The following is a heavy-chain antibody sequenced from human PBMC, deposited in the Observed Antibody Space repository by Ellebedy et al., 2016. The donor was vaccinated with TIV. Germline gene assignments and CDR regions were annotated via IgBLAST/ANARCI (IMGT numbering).Heavy chain of an antibody. CDR1: GFTFGSFA. J-gene: IGHJ4*02. D-gene: IGHD3-16*01. Sequence: GESLKISCAASGFTFGSFAMHWVRQAPGKGLEWLSVISAGGSSTYHADSVRGRFTITRDNSKNTLYLQINRLRTEDTAVYYCAKGSSSGFNYDRVGFQYWGQGTLVTVSS. V-gene: IGHV3-23*01. CDR2: ISAGGSST. CDR3: AKGSSSGFNYDRVGFQY.